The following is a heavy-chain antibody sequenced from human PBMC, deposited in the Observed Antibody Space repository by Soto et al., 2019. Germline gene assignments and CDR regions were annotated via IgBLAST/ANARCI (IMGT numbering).Heavy chain of an antibody. CDR1: GFTFNRFG. D-gene: IGHD3-3*01. Sequence: EEQLVESGGALVQPGGSLRLSCAASGFTFNRFGMNWVRQAPGKGLEWISYISSASSTTQYAESVKGRFTISRDNARDSLYLQMSSLRVEDTAVYYRARRPLWSGLSDYYYMDVWGKGTTVTVSS. V-gene: IGHV3-48*01. J-gene: IGHJ6*03. CDR3: ARRPLWSGLSDYYYMDV. CDR2: ISSASSTT.